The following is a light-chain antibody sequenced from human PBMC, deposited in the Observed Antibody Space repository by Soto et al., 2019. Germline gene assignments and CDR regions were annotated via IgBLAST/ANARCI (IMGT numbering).Light chain of an antibody. Sequence: EIVLTQSPGTLSSSPGERVTLSCRASRSVSSSYVAWYQQKPGQAPRLLIYGASSRVTGIPDRFRGSGSGTDFTLTIARVEPEDFAVYYCQQYDNSPPWTFGQGTKVKIK. V-gene: IGKV3-20*01. CDR3: QQYDNSPPWT. J-gene: IGKJ1*01. CDR2: GAS. CDR1: RSVSSSY.